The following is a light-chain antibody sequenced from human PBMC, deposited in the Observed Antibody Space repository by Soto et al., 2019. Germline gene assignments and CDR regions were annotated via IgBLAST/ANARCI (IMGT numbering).Light chain of an antibody. V-gene: IGKV3-20*01. CDR2: GAS. Sequence: EIVLTQSPGTLSLSPGERATLSCRASQSVDSSYLAWYHQRPVQAPRLLIYGASSRATGIPDRFSGSGSGTDFTLTISRLEPEDFAVYYCQQYGSSRGTFGQGTKVEIK. CDR1: QSVDSSY. J-gene: IGKJ1*01. CDR3: QQYGSSRGT.